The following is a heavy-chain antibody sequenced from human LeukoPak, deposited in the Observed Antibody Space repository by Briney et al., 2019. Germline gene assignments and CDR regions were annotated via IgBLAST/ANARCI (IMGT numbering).Heavy chain of an antibody. V-gene: IGHV4-59*01. Sequence: SETLSLTCTVSGGSIRSYYWSWIRQPPGKGLEWIGYIYYSGSTNYNPSLKSRVTISVDTSKNQFSLKLSSVTAADTAVYYCARGDYGDHNYYYYGMDVWGQGTTVTVSS. D-gene: IGHD4-17*01. J-gene: IGHJ6*02. CDR3: ARGDYGDHNYYYYGMDV. CDR2: IYYSGST. CDR1: GGSIRSYY.